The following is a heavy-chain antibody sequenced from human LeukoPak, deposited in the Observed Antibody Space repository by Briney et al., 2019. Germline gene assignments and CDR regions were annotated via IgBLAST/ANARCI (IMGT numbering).Heavy chain of an antibody. CDR1: GGSISSGDYY. Sequence: SQTLSLTCTVSGGSISSGDYYWSWIRQHPGKGLEWIGYIYYSGSTYYNPSLKSRVTISVDTSKNQFSLKLSSVTAADTAVYYCARGAFSPQYGRGLSFGYWGQGTLVTVSS. CDR3: ARGAFSPQYGRGLSFGY. D-gene: IGHD3/OR15-3a*01. J-gene: IGHJ4*02. V-gene: IGHV4-31*03. CDR2: IYYSGST.